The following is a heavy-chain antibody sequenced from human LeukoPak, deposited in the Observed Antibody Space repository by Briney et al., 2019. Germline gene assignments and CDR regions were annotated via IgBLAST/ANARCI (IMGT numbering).Heavy chain of an antibody. CDR3: ARDAEPLYGMDV. CDR1: GGSISTYY. Sequence: SETLSLTCTVSGGSISTYYWNWIRQPPGKGLEWIGYIYYSGATNYNPSLKSRVTISVDTSKNQFSLKLSSVTAADTAVYYCARDAEPLYGMDVWGQGTTVTVSS. CDR2: IYYSGAT. V-gene: IGHV4-59*01. J-gene: IGHJ6*02.